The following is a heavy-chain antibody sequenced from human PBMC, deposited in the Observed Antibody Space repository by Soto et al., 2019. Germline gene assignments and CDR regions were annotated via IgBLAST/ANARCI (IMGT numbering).Heavy chain of an antibody. J-gene: IGHJ6*02. CDR2: IKHDGSEQ. Sequence: EVQLVESGGGLVQPGGSLRLSCAASGLTFSKYWMTWVRQAPGKGLGWVANIKHDGSEQYYVGSVKGRFAISRDNAKNSLFLQMNSLRAEDTAVYYCASVPGSPGYHGLDVWGQGTTVTVSS. CDR3: ASVPGSPGYHGLDV. D-gene: IGHD5-12*01. CDR1: GLTFSKYW. V-gene: IGHV3-7*03.